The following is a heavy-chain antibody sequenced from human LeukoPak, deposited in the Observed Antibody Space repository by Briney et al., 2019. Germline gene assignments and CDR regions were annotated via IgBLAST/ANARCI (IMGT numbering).Heavy chain of an antibody. D-gene: IGHD3-22*01. Sequence: GGTLRLSWAASGFTFSSYGMSWVRQAPGKGLEWGSAISGSGGSTYYADSVKGRFTISRENSKNTLYLKMNSLRAEDTAVYYCAKDRAYYYDSSGYRDWGQGTLVTVSS. CDR3: AKDRAYYYDSSGYRD. CDR1: GFTFSSYG. V-gene: IGHV3-23*01. J-gene: IGHJ4*02. CDR2: ISGSGGST.